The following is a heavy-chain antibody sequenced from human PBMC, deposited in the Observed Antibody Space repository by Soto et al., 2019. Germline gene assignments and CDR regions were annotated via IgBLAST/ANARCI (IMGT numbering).Heavy chain of an antibody. CDR2: LTSKADGGTA. J-gene: IGHJ5*01. CDR1: GFTFTDAW. Sequence: VQLVESGGGLAKPGESLRLSCAASGFTFTDAWMSWVRQAPGKGLECVGRLTSKADGGTAEYAASVRGRFAISTDATCDTSYEQTNSLNAHDTAVYYCTTDPIYYSASSGIRRPRFHSWGQGTLVTVSS. V-gene: IGHV3-15*01. D-gene: IGHD3-22*01. CDR3: TTDPIYYSASSGIRRPRFHS.